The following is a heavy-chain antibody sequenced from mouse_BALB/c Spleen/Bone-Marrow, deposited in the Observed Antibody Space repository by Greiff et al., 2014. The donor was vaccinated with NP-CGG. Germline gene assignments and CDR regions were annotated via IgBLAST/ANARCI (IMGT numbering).Heavy chain of an antibody. J-gene: IGHJ1*01. CDR1: GYTFTNYW. D-gene: IGHD2-2*01. CDR3: ARERYGYDGWYFDV. Sequence: DLVKPGASVKLSCKTSGYTFTNYWINWIKPRPGQGLEWLGRIAPGSGSTYYNEMFKVKAPLTVDTSSSTAYIQLSSLPSEDSAVYFCARERYGYDGWYFDVWGAGTTVTVSS. CDR2: IAPGSGST. V-gene: IGHV1S41*01.